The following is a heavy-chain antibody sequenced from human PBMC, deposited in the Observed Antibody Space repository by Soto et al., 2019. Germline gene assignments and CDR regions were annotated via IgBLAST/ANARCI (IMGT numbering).Heavy chain of an antibody. CDR2: TYPTGST. CDR3: ARIGNPDARLYFDY. V-gene: IGHV4-31*03. J-gene: IGHJ4*02. CDR1: GGSISVGVYY. Sequence: QVQLQESGPGLVKPSQTLSLTCTVSGGSISVGVYYWNWIRQLPGKGPEWIGYTYPTGSTYYNPSLESRVTISLDPSKNQFSLRLSSVTAADTAVYYCARIGNPDARLYFDYGGQGTLVTVSS.